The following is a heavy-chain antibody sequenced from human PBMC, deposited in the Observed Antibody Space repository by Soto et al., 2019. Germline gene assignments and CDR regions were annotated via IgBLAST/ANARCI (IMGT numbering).Heavy chain of an antibody. J-gene: IGHJ6*02. CDR1: GYPFSNYA. CDR3: ATSTYCSSSTCYQWYGMDV. CDR2: INAGNGNS. D-gene: IGHD2-2*01. V-gene: IGHV1-3*05. Sequence: QVQLVPSGAEEKKPGASVKVSCKASGYPFSNYAMHWVRQAPGQGLEWMGWINAGNGNSKYSQKFQGRVTITRDTSANTAYMELDSLRSEDTAVYYCATSTYCSSSTCYQWYGMDVWGQGTTVTVSS.